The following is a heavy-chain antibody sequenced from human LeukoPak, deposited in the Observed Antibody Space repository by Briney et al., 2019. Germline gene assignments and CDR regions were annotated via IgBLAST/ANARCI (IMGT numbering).Heavy chain of an antibody. CDR1: GFIFSSYS. Sequence: GGSLRLSCAASGFIFSSYSMNWVRQAPGKGLEWVSYISSSSSTIYYADSVKGRFTISRDNAKNSLYLQMNSLRADDTAVYYCARDRLGARDVWGKGTTVTISS. CDR3: ARDRLGARDV. V-gene: IGHV3-48*01. CDR2: ISSSSSTI. J-gene: IGHJ6*04. D-gene: IGHD3-16*01.